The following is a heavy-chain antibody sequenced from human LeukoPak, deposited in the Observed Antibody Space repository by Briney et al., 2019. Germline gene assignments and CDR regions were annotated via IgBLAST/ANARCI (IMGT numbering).Heavy chain of an antibody. Sequence: GGSLRLSCAASGFTFDDYAMHWVRQAPGKGLEWVSLISWDGGSTYYADSVKGRFTISRDNAKNSLYLQMNSLRDEDTAVYYCARGSGWIFDYWGQGTLVTVSS. J-gene: IGHJ4*02. CDR1: GFTFDDYA. CDR2: ISWDGGST. V-gene: IGHV3-43D*03. D-gene: IGHD6-19*01. CDR3: ARGSGWIFDY.